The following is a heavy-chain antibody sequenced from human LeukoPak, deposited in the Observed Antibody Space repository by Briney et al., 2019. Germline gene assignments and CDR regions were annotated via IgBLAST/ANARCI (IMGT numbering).Heavy chain of an antibody. D-gene: IGHD5-18*01. CDR1: GGTFSSCA. CDR2: IIPILGIA. V-gene: IGHV1-69*04. Sequence: GASVKVSCKASGGTFSSCAISWVRQAPGQGLEWMGRIIPILGIANYAQKFQGRVTITADKSTSTAYMELSSLRSEDTAVYYCARDLDTAMVSDYYGMDVWGQGTTVTVSS. CDR3: ARDLDTAMVSDYYGMDV. J-gene: IGHJ6*02.